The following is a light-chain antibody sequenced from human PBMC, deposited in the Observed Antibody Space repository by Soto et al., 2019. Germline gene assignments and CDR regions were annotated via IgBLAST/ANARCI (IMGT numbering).Light chain of an antibody. CDR2: DAS. Sequence: EIVLTQSPATLSLSPGERANLSCRASQSVSSYLAWYQQKPGQAPRLLIYDASSRATGIPARFSGSGSGTDFTLTISSLEPEDFAVYYCQQRSNWPVTFGQGTKV. J-gene: IGKJ1*01. CDR3: QQRSNWPVT. V-gene: IGKV3-11*01. CDR1: QSVSSY.